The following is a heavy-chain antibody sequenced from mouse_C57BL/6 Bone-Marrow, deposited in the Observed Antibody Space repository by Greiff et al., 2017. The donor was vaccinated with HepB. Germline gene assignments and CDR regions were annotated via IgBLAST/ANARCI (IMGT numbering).Heavy chain of an antibody. CDR3: AREGYYYGSSSWFAY. D-gene: IGHD1-1*01. Sequence: EVQLQESGGGLVKPGGSLKLSCAASGFTFSSYAMSWVRQTPEKRLEWVATISDGGSYTYYPDNVKGRFTISRDNAKNNLYLQMSHLKSEDTAMYYCAREGYYYGSSSWFAYWGQGTLVTVSA. V-gene: IGHV5-4*01. CDR2: ISDGGSYT. J-gene: IGHJ3*01. CDR1: GFTFSSYA.